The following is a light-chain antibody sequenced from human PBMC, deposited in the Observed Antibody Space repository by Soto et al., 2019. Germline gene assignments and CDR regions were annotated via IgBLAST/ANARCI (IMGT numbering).Light chain of an antibody. V-gene: IGKV1-39*01. CDR1: QSTSSY. Sequence: DLQMTQSPSSLSASVGDRVTITCRASQSTSSYFNWYQQKPGKAPTVLIYAESSLQSGVPSRFSGSGSETDFTLTISSLQPEDFATYYCQQSYSTPRTFGQGTKVEIK. CDR2: AES. CDR3: QQSYSTPRT. J-gene: IGKJ1*01.